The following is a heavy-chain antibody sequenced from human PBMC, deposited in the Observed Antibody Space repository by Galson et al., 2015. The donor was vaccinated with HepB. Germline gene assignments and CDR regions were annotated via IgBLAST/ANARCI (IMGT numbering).Heavy chain of an antibody. V-gene: IGHV3-48*01. CDR3: ARDHYGSDYFDY. D-gene: IGHD3-10*01. J-gene: IGHJ4*02. Sequence: SLRLSCAASGFTFSRYSMNWIRQAPGKGLEWASYISSSGSTIYYADSVQGRFTVSRDNTKNSLYLQMKSLRAEDTAVYYCARDHYGSDYFDYWGQGTLVTVAS. CDR2: ISSSGSTI. CDR1: GFTFSRYS.